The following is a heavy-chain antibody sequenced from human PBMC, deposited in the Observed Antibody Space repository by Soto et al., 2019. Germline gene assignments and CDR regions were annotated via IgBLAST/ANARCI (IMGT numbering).Heavy chain of an antibody. CDR3: ARDPIGHYYYGMDV. V-gene: IGHV1-2*04. CDR2: INPNSGCT. Sequence: DAVKVSCKAYAYTFTGYHMNWVRQAPGQGLEWMGWINPNSGCTNYAQKFQGWVTMTRDTSISTAYMELSRLRSDDTAVYYCARDPIGHYYYGMDVWGQGTTVTDSS. J-gene: IGHJ6*02. D-gene: IGHD1-26*01. CDR1: AYTFTGYH.